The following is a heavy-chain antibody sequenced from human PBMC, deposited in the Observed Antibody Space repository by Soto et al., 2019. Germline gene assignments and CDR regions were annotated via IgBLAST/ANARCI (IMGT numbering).Heavy chain of an antibody. CDR2: IYYGGST. CDR1: GGSFSGYY. J-gene: IGHJ4*02. CDR3: ARVRREYDTSGPVDD. V-gene: IGHV4-34*01. Sequence: PSETLSLTCAVYGGSFSGYYWSWIRQPPGKGLEWIGYIYYGGSTYYNPSLQSRVTMSVDRSRNQFSLKLNSVTAADTAVYYCARVRREYDTSGPVDDWGQGTLVTVSS. D-gene: IGHD3-9*01.